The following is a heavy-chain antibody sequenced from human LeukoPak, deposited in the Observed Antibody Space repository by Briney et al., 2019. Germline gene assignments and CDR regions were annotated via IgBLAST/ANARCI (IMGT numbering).Heavy chain of an antibody. J-gene: IGHJ4*02. CDR1: GGSISSGSYY. D-gene: IGHD1-14*01. V-gene: IGHV4-61*02. CDR3: ARLKPPRYYFDY. CDR2: IYTSGST. Sequence: SETLSLTCTVSGGSISSGSYYWSWIRQPAGKGLEWIGRIYTSGSTNYNPSLKSRVTISVDTHKSQFSLTLSSLTAGDTAGYYCARLKPPRYYFDYGGQGIQVIVPS.